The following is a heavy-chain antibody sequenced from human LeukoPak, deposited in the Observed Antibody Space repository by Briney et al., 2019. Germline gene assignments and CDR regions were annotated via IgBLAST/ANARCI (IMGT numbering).Heavy chain of an antibody. CDR2: IRSKANSCAT. D-gene: IGHD3-22*01. CDR1: GFTFSGSA. Sequence: GGSLRLSCAASGFTFSGSAMHWVRQASGKGLEWVGRIRSKANSCATAYAASVKGRFTISRDDSKNTAYLQMNSLKTEDTAVYYCTRLTSYDSSGYYYYWGQGTLVTVSS. CDR3: TRLTSYDSSGYYYY. J-gene: IGHJ4*02. V-gene: IGHV3-73*01.